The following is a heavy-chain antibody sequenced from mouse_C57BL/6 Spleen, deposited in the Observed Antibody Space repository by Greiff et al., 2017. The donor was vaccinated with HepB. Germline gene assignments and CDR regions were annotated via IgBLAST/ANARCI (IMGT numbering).Heavy chain of an antibody. CDR1: GFTFSSYA. CDR3: ANYDSAWFAY. V-gene: IGHV5-4*03. J-gene: IGHJ3*01. CDR2: ISDGGSYT. D-gene: IGHD2-4*01. Sequence: EVMLVESGGGLVKPGGSLKLSCAASGFTFSSYAMSWVRQTPEKRLEWVATISDGGSYTYYPDNVKGRFTISRDNAKNNLYLQRSHLKSEDTAMYYCANYDSAWFAYWGQGTLVTVSA.